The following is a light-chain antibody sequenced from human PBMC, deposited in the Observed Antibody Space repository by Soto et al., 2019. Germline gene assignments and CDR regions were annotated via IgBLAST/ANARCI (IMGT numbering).Light chain of an antibody. CDR3: QQYENLPLT. CDR1: QSISIY. J-gene: IGKJ4*01. V-gene: IGKV1-33*01. CDR2: GAS. Sequence: DIQMTQSPSSLSASLGDRVTITCRASQSISIYLNWYQLKPGKAPNLLMYGASYLKSGVPTRFSGSGTGTEYTFTISSLQAEDNGTYYCQQYENLPLTFGGGTKVDIK.